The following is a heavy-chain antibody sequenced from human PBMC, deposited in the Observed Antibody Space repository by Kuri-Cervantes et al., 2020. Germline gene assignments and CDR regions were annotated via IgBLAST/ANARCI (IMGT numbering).Heavy chain of an antibody. J-gene: IGHJ6*02. V-gene: IGHV3-33*01. CDR1: GFTLNSYD. CDR3: ARRGVGASLHYYYGMDV. Sequence: GGSLRLSCATSGFTLNSYDMHWVRQAPGKGLEWVAVIRYDGSNKCYADSVKGRFTISRDNSKNTVYLQMNSLRAEDTAVCNCARRGVGASLHYYYGMDVWGQGTTVTVSS. CDR2: IRYDGSNK. D-gene: IGHD2-15*01.